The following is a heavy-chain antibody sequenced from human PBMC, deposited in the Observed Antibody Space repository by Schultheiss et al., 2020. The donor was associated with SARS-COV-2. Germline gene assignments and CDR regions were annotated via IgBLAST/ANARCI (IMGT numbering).Heavy chain of an antibody. CDR2: IYPGDSDT. J-gene: IGHJ4*02. CDR3: ASYTGNYGDFDY. D-gene: IGHD4-17*01. CDR1: GYSFTSYW. Sequence: GGSLRPSCKGSGYSFTSYWIGWVRQMPGKGLEWMGIIYPGDSDTRYSPSFQGQVTISADKSISTAYLQWSSMKASDTAMYYCASYTGNYGDFDYWGQGTLVTVSS. V-gene: IGHV5-51*01.